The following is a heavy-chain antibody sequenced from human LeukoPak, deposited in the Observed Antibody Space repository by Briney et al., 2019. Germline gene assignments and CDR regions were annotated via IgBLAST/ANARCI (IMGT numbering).Heavy chain of an antibody. CDR2: INHSGST. Sequence: SETLSLTCAVYGGSFSGYYWSWIRQPPGKGLEWIGKINHSGSTNYYPSLKSRVTISVDTSKNQFSLKVSSVTAADTAVYYCARDKIGGINFDYWGQGTLITVSA. CDR1: GGSFSGYY. V-gene: IGHV4-34*01. J-gene: IGHJ4*02. D-gene: IGHD2/OR15-2a*01. CDR3: ARDKIGGINFDY.